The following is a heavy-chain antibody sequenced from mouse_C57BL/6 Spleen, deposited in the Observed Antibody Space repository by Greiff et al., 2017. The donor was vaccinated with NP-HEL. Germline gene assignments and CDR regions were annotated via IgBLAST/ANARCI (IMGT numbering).Heavy chain of an antibody. CDR3: ARGSNPYYYAMDY. CDR2: ISSGSSTI. V-gene: IGHV5-17*01. Sequence: EVKLVESGGGLVKPGGSLKLSCAASGFTFSDYGMHWVRQAPEKGLEWVAYISSGSSTIYYADTVKGRFTISRDNAKNTLFLQMTSLRSEDTAMYYCARGSNPYYYAMDYWGQGTSVTVSS. D-gene: IGHD2-5*01. CDR1: GFTFSDYG. J-gene: IGHJ4*01.